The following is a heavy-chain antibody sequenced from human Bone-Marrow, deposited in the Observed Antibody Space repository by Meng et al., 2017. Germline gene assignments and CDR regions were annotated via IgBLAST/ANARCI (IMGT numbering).Heavy chain of an antibody. J-gene: IGHJ3*02. Sequence: ASVKVSCKALGGIISNYVIGWVRQAPGQGLEWMGWINTNTGNPTYAKGFTGRFVFSLDTSVSTAYLQISSLKAEDTAVYYCARAWGIVGATPETADAFDIWGQGTMVTVSS. CDR2: INTNTGNP. D-gene: IGHD1-26*01. CDR3: ARAWGIVGATPETADAFDI. V-gene: IGHV7-4-1*02. CDR1: GGIISNYV.